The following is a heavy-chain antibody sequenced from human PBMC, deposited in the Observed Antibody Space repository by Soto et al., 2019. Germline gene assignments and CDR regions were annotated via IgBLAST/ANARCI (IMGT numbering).Heavy chain of an antibody. CDR3: ARDGELLGFGSTSVFDYYGMDV. D-gene: IGHD2-2*01. Sequence: GGSLRLSCAASGFTFSSYAMHWVRQAPGKGLEWVAVISYDGSNKYYADSVKGRFTISRDNSKNTLYLQMNSLRAEDTAVYYCARDGELLGFGSTSVFDYYGMDVWGQGTTVTVSS. V-gene: IGHV3-30-3*01. CDR1: GFTFSSYA. J-gene: IGHJ6*02. CDR2: ISYDGSNK.